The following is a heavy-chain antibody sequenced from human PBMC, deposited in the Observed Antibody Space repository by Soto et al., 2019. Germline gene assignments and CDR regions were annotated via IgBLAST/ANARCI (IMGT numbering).Heavy chain of an antibody. CDR1: GFTLSSYA. CDR2: VGGTGGYT. J-gene: IGHJ5*02. V-gene: IGHV3-23*01. CDR3: ARGQRALVSYGPFDP. D-gene: IGHD4-17*01. Sequence: PGESLRLSCAASGFTLSSYAMSWVRQAPGKGLEWVSTVGGTGGYTYYADSVKGRFTISRDDSKNTLFLHMNTLRAADSAVYYCARGQRALVSYGPFDPWGQGTLVTVSS.